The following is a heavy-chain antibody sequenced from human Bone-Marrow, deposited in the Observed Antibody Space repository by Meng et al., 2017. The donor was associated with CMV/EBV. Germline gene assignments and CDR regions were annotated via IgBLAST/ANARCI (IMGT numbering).Heavy chain of an antibody. Sequence: ASVKGSGKASGYTFTGYYMHWVRQAPGQGLEWMGWINPNSGGTNDAQKFQGRVTMTRDTSISTAYMELSRLRSDDTAVYYCARSGKHSNSYNWFDPWGQGTLVTVSS. V-gene: IGHV1-2*02. J-gene: IGHJ5*02. CDR2: INPNSGGT. D-gene: IGHD6-6*01. CDR1: GYTFTGYY. CDR3: ARSGKHSNSYNWFDP.